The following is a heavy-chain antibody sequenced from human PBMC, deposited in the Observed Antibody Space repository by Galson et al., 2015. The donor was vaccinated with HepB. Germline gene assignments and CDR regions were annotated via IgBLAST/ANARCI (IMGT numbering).Heavy chain of an antibody. J-gene: IGHJ5*02. CDR2: IIPIFGTA. CDR3: ARGGRSYYYDSRFDP. D-gene: IGHD3-22*01. V-gene: IGHV1-69*13. CDR1: GGTFSSYA. Sequence: SVKVSCKASGGTFSSYAISWVRQAPGQGLEWMGGIIPIFGTANYAQKFQGRVTITADESTSTAYMELSSLRSEDTAVYYCARGGRSYYYDSRFDPWGQGTLVTVSS.